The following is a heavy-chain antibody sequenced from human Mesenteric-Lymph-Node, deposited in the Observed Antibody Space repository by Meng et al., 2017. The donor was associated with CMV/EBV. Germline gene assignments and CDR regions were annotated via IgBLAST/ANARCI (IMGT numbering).Heavy chain of an antibody. J-gene: IGHJ6*02. CDR3: ARDGNGMDV. Sequence: GESLKISCVVSGFTFSSYSINWVRQAPGKGLEWVANIKQDGSEKYYVDSVKGRFTISRDNAKNSLYLQMNSLRAEDTAVYYCARDGNGMDVWGQGTTVTVSS. D-gene: IGHD1-26*01. V-gene: IGHV3-7*01. CDR2: IKQDGSEK. CDR1: GFTFSSYS.